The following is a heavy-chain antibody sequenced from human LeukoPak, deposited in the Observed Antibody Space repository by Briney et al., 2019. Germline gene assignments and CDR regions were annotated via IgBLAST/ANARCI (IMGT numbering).Heavy chain of an antibody. D-gene: IGHD2-2*01. CDR2: LYYSRNT. CDR1: GGSIGDYY. Sequence: PSETLSLTCTVSGGSIGDYYWSWIREPPGKGLEWIGYLYYSRNTNYSPSLKSRVTISADTSKNQVYLKLRSVTAADTAVYYCVRDLWGAGSTQYWGQGTQVIVSS. J-gene: IGHJ4*02. V-gene: IGHV4-59*01. CDR3: VRDLWGAGSTQY.